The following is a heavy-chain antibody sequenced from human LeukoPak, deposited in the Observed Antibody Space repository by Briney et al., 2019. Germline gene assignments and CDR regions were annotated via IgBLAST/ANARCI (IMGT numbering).Heavy chain of an antibody. D-gene: IGHD4-11*01. V-gene: IGHV3-30*01. Sequence: PGRSLRLSCAASGFTFSSYTMHWVRQAPGKGLEWVAVISYDGSNKYYADSVKGRFTISRDNSKNTLYLQMNSLRAEDTAVYYCARETAVRPLDYWGQGTLVTVSS. CDR1: GFTFSSYT. CDR3: ARETAVRPLDY. J-gene: IGHJ4*02. CDR2: ISYDGSNK.